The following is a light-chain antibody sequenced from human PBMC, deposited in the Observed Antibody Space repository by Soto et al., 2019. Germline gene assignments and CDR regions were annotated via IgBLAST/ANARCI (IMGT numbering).Light chain of an antibody. CDR3: SAWDDSLSGPV. Sequence: QSVLTQPPSASGTPGQRVTISCSGSGSNIGSNTVNWYQHLPGTAPKLLLYSNNHRPSGVPDRFSGSKSGTSASLAISGLQSDDEADYYCSAWDDSLSGPVFGGGTQLTVL. CDR2: SNN. CDR1: GSNIGSNT. J-gene: IGLJ7*01. V-gene: IGLV1-44*01.